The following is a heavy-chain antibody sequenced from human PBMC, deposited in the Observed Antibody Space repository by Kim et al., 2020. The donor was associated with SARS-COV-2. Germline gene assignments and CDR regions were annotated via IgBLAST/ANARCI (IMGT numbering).Heavy chain of an antibody. CDR3: AKDRPDYYYGSGSYDY. Sequence: GGSLRLSCAASGFTFSSYAMSWVRQAPGKGLEWVSAISGSGGSTYYADSVKGRFTISRDNSKNTLYLQMNSLRAEDTAVYYCAKDRPDYYYGSGSYDYWGQGTLVTVSS. V-gene: IGHV3-23*01. CDR1: GFTFSSYA. D-gene: IGHD3-10*01. J-gene: IGHJ4*02. CDR2: ISGSGGST.